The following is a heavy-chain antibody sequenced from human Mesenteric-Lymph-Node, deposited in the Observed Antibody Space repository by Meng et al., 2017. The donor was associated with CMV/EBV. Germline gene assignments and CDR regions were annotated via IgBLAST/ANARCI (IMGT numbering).Heavy chain of an antibody. Sequence: ETLSLTCAASGFTVSSNYMSWVRQAPGKGLEWVSVIYSGGSTYYADSVKGRFTISRDNSKNTLYLQMNSLRAEDTAVYYCARDRASYFDYWGQGTLVTVSS. CDR1: GFTVSSNY. CDR2: IYSGGST. CDR3: ARDRASYFDY. J-gene: IGHJ4*02. V-gene: IGHV3-66*02.